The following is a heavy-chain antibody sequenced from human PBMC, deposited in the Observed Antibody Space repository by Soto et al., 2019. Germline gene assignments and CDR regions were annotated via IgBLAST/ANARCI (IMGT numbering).Heavy chain of an antibody. J-gene: IGHJ5*02. Sequence: SVKVSCKASGGTFSSFAISWVRQAPGQGLEWMGGIIPIFGTANYAQKFQGRVTITADESTSTAYMELSSLRSEDTAVYYCARASPFFGVAKYWFAPWGQGTLVTVSS. V-gene: IGHV1-69*13. CDR3: ARASPFFGVAKYWFAP. CDR2: IIPIFGTA. D-gene: IGHD3-3*01. CDR1: GGTFSSFA.